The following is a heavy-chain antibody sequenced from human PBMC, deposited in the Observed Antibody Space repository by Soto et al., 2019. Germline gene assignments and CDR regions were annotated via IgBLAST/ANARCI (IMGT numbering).Heavy chain of an antibody. D-gene: IGHD3-10*01. CDR2: ISSSSSTI. J-gene: IGHJ6*02. CDR3: ARDLTADYGSGSYYNYYYYGMDV. CDR1: GFTFSSYS. Sequence: GGSLRLSCAASGFTFSSYSMNWVRQAPGKGLEWVSYISSSSSTIYYVDSVKGRFTISRDNAKNSLYLQMNSLRDEDTAVYYCARDLTADYGSGSYYNYYYYGMDVWGQGTTVTVSS. V-gene: IGHV3-48*02.